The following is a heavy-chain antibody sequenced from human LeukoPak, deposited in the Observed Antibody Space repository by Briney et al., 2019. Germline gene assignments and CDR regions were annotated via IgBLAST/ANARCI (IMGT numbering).Heavy chain of an antibody. Sequence: PGRSLRLSCAASGLTFDDYAMHWVRQAPGKGLEWVSGISWNSGSIGYADSVKGRFTISRDNAKNSLYLQMNSLRAEDTALYYCAKATYGGNVWYFDYWGQGTLVTVSS. D-gene: IGHD4-23*01. CDR2: ISWNSGSI. V-gene: IGHV3-9*01. CDR3: AKATYGGNVWYFDY. CDR1: GLTFDDYA. J-gene: IGHJ4*02.